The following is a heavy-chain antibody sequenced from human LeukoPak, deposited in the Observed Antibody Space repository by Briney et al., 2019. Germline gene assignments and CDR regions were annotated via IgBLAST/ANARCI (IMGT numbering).Heavy chain of an antibody. J-gene: IGHJ5*02. CDR3: ARTFGVALGWFDP. V-gene: IGHV1-2*02. CDR2: INPNSGGT. CDR1: GYTFTGYY. Sequence: GASLKVSCKASGYTFTGYYMHWVRQAPGQGLEWMGWINPNSGGTNYAQKFQGRVTMTRDTSISTAYMELSRLRSDDTAVYYCARTFGVALGWFDPWGQGTLVTVSS. D-gene: IGHD3-3*01.